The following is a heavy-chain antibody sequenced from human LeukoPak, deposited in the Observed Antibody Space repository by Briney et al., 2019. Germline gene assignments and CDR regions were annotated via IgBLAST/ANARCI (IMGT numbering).Heavy chain of an antibody. V-gene: IGHV3-21*01. CDR3: ARGRIQYSYGQPKLFDY. Sequence: PGGSLRLSCAASGFTFSSYSMNWVRQAPGKGLEWVSSISSSSSYIYYADSVKGRFTISRDNAKNSLYLQMNSLRAEDTAVYYCARGRIQYSYGQPKLFDYWGQGTLVTVSS. D-gene: IGHD5-18*01. CDR2: ISSSSSYI. J-gene: IGHJ4*02. CDR1: GFTFSSYS.